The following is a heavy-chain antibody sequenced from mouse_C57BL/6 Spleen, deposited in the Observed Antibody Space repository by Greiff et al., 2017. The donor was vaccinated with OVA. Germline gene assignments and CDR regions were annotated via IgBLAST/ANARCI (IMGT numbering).Heavy chain of an antibody. J-gene: IGHJ3*01. CDR1: GSTFTSYW. V-gene: IGHV1-55*01. Sequence: QVQLQQSGAELVKPGASVKMSCKASGSTFTSYWITWVKQRPGQGLEWIGDIYPGSGSTNYNEKFKSKATLTVDTSSSTAYMQLSSLTSEDSAVYYCARGGTGTPFAYWGQGTLVTVSA. CDR3: ARGGTGTPFAY. CDR2: IYPGSGST. D-gene: IGHD4-1*01.